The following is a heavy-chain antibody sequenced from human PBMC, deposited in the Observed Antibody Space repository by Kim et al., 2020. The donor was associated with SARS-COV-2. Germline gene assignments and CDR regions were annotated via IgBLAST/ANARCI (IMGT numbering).Heavy chain of an antibody. J-gene: IGHJ5*02. CDR2: ISYDGSNK. CDR3: AKGGKQVRGRSRDWFDP. CDR1: GFTFSSYG. Sequence: GGSLRLSCAASGFTFSSYGMHWVRQAPGKGLEWVAVISYDGSNKYYADSVKGRFTISRDNSKNTLYLQMNSLRAEDTAVYYCAKGGKQVRGRSRDWFDPWGQGTLVTVSS. D-gene: IGHD6-19*01. V-gene: IGHV3-30*18.